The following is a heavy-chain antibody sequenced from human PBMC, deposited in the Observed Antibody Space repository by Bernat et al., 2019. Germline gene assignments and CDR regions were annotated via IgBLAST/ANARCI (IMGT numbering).Heavy chain of an antibody. J-gene: IGHJ5*02. CDR2: IWYDGSNK. Sequence: QVQLVESGGGVVQPGRSLRLSCAASGFTFSSYGMHWVRQAPGKGLEWVAVIWYDGSNKYYADSVKGRFTISRDNSKNTLYLQMNSLRAEDTAVYYCARESSDVDTAMAPLLDSMGFDPWGQGTPVTVSS. CDR1: GFTFSSYG. CDR3: ARESSDVDTAMAPLLDSMGFDP. V-gene: IGHV3-33*01. D-gene: IGHD5-18*01.